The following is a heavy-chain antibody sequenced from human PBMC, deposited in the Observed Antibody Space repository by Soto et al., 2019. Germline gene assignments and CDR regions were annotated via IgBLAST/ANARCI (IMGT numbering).Heavy chain of an antibody. D-gene: IGHD6-13*01. CDR1: GGSFSGYY. Sequence: QVQLQQWGAGLLKPSETLSLTCAVYGGSFSGYYWSWIRQPPGKGLEWIGEINHSGGTNYNPSLKSRVTISLDTSKNQFSLKLSSVTAADTAVYYCARTYSSSWSPFDYLGQGTLVTVSS. CDR2: INHSGGT. CDR3: ARTYSSSWSPFDY. V-gene: IGHV4-34*01. J-gene: IGHJ4*02.